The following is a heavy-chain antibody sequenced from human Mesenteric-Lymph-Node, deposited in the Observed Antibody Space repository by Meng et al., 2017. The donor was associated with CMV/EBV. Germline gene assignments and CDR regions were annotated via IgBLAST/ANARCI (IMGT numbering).Heavy chain of an antibody. V-gene: IGHV4-39*01. J-gene: IGHJ4*02. Sequence: SETLSLTCTVSGGSISGTSYYWGWPRQPPGKGLEWIGNIYYSGSTYYNPSLKSRVTISVDTSKNQFSLKVNSVTSSDTAVYYCARLGAAAGDYWGQGTLVTVSS. D-gene: IGHD6-13*01. CDR1: GGSISGTSYY. CDR3: ARLGAAAGDY. CDR2: IYYSGST.